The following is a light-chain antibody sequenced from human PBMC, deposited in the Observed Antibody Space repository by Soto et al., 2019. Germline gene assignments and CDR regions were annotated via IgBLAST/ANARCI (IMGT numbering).Light chain of an antibody. CDR2: LGY. V-gene: IGKV2-28*01. Sequence: DIVMTQSPLSLPVTPGEPASISCRSSQSLLYRNGFHYLDWYLQKPGQSQQLLIYLGYNRASGVHDRFSGSGSGTDFTLKISRVEAEDVGVYYCMQALQTPLTFGQGTRLEIK. CDR1: QSLLYRNGFHY. CDR3: MQALQTPLT. J-gene: IGKJ5*01.